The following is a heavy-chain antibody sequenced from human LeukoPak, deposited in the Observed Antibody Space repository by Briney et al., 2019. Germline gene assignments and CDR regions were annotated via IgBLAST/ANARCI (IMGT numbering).Heavy chain of an antibody. Sequence: SETLSLTCTVSGGSISSYYWSWIRQPPGKGLEWIGYIYYSGSTNYNPSLKSRVTISVDTSKNQFSLKLSSVTAADTAVYYCATNYGSGSYYNVPDAFDIWGQGRMVTVSS. CDR3: ATNYGSGSYYNVPDAFDI. CDR2: IYYSGST. J-gene: IGHJ3*02. V-gene: IGHV4-59*08. CDR1: GGSISSYY. D-gene: IGHD3-10*01.